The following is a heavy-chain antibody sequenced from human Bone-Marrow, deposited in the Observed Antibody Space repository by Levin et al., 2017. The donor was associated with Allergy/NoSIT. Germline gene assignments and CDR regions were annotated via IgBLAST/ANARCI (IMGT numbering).Heavy chain of an antibody. CDR3: TKSGAGGGAS. CDR2: INYSGST. D-gene: IGHD2-21*01. J-gene: IGHJ5*02. Sequence: TSETLSLTCTVSGASVSSSPHNWSWIRQPPGKGLEWIGYINYSGSTNYNPSLRSRVTMSADTSKNQFSLKLSSVTAADTAVYYCTKSGAGGGASWGQGTLVTVSS. CDR1: GASVSSSPHN. V-gene: IGHV4-61*01.